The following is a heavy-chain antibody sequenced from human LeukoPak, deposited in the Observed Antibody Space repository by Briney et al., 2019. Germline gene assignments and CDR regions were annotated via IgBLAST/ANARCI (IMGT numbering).Heavy chain of an antibody. D-gene: IGHD4-4*01. Sequence: ESSETLSLTCAVYGGSFSGYYWSWIRQPPVKGLEWIGEINHSGSTNYNPSLKSRVTISVDTSKNQFSLKLSSVTAADTAVYYCARGTTVTYYFDYWGQGTLVTVSS. CDR2: INHSGST. CDR3: ARGTTVTYYFDY. CDR1: GGSFSGYY. V-gene: IGHV4-34*01. J-gene: IGHJ4*02.